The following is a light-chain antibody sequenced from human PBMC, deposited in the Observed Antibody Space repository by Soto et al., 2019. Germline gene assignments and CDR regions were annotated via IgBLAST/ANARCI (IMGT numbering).Light chain of an antibody. J-gene: IGLJ1*01. CDR2: EVS. Sequence: LTQTASVSGSPGQSITISCSGTSSDVGDYNYVSWYQQHPGKAPKLLIYEVSNRPSGVSNRFSGSKSGNTASLTISGLQAEDEADYYCSSYRTSNSYVFGTGTKVTVL. CDR1: SSDVGDYNY. CDR3: SSYRTSNSYV. V-gene: IGLV2-14*01.